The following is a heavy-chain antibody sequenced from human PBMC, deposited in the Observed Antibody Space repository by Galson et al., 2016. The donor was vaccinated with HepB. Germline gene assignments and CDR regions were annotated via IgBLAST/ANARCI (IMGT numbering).Heavy chain of an antibody. J-gene: IGHJ4*02. CDR2: ISTAGGYA. V-gene: IGHV3-23*01. CDR3: AKRSPYYFDY. CDR1: GFTFSSYA. Sequence: SLRLSCAASGFTFSSYAMGWLRRAPGKGLECVATISTAGGYAYYADSVKGRLTISRDNSKNTLYLQINSLRAEGTAIYYCAKRSPYYFDYWGQGTQVTVS. D-gene: IGHD3-10*01.